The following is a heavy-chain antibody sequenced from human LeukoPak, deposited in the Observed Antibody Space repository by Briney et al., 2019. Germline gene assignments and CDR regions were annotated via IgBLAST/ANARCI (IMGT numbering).Heavy chain of an antibody. CDR3: ARVGYCSGGSCCPDY. CDR2: ISVNNAKT. J-gene: IGHJ4*02. V-gene: IGHV1-18*01. Sequence: ASVTVSCKASGYSLTSYCFSWVRQAPGQGLEWMGWISVNNAKTNYAQKFQGRVTMTTDTSTTTAYMELRSLTSDDTAVYYCARVGYCSGGSCCPDYWGQGTLVTVSS. D-gene: IGHD2-15*01. CDR1: GYSLTSYC.